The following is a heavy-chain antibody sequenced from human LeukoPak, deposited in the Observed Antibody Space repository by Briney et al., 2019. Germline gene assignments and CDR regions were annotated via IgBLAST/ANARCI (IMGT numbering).Heavy chain of an antibody. CDR2: IIPIFGTA. Sequence: SVKVSCKASGGTFSSYAISWVRQAPGQGLEWMGGIIPIFGTANYAQKFQGRVTITRNTSISTAYMELSSLRSEDTAVYYCARGLGKTYYYYMDVWGKGTTVAVSS. J-gene: IGHJ6*03. V-gene: IGHV1-69*05. CDR3: ARGLGKTYYYYMDV. CDR1: GGTFSSYA. D-gene: IGHD7-27*01.